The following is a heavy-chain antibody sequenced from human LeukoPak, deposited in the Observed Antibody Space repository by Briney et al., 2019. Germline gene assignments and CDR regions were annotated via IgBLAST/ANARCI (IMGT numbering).Heavy chain of an antibody. V-gene: IGHV1-8*01. Sequence: ASVKVSCKASGYTFTSYDINWVRQATGQGLEWMGWMNPSSGNTGYAQKYQGRVTMTRNTSISTAYMELSSLRSEDTAVYYCARGFPPYGYDAIDYWGQGTLVTVSS. J-gene: IGHJ4*02. CDR1: GYTFTSYD. CDR2: MNPSSGNT. CDR3: ARGFPPYGYDAIDY. D-gene: IGHD5-18*01.